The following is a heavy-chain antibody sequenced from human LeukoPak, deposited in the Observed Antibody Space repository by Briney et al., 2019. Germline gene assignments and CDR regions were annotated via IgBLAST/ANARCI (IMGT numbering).Heavy chain of an antibody. J-gene: IGHJ6*02. CDR2: ISGNNGNT. CDR1: GYSFSNYG. CDR3: ARDPYYYESDQECYYGMDV. D-gene: IGHD3-22*01. V-gene: IGHV1-18*04. Sequence: ASVKVSCKTSGYSFSNYGINWVRQAPGQGLEWMGWISGNNGNTNYAENFQGRVTMTTDSSTTTAYMELRSLRSDDTAVYYCARDPYYYESDQECYYGMDVWGQGTTVTVSS.